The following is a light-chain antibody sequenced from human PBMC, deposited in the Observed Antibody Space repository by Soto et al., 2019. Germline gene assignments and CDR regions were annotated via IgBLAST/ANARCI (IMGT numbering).Light chain of an antibody. CDR3: QPLNSYPRALS. Sequence: DIQLTQSPAFLSASLGDRVTISCRASQGISSHLAWYQQKPGKAPELLIYAASTLQSGVPSRFSRSRTGTEFTLTNSSLQPEKYATHFCQPLNSYPRALSFGGGNKVEIK. J-gene: IGKJ4*01. V-gene: IGKV1-9*01. CDR1: QGISSH. CDR2: AAS.